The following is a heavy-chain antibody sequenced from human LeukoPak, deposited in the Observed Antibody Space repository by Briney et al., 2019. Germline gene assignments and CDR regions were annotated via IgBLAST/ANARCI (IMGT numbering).Heavy chain of an antibody. J-gene: IGHJ1*01. CDR3: AKGGSNFGDFQH. Sequence: GGSLRLSCAASGFTFDDYAMHWVRQAPGKGLEWVSGISWNSGSIGYADSVKGRFTISRDNAKNSLYLQMNSLTLEDMALYYCAKGGSNFGDFQHWGQGTLVTVSS. V-gene: IGHV3-9*03. D-gene: IGHD4-11*01. CDR2: ISWNSGSI. CDR1: GFTFDDYA.